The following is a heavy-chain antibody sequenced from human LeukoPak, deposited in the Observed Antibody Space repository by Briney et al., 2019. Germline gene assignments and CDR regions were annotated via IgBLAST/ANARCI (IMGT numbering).Heavy chain of an antibody. CDR3: ARNGSYSAFDY. V-gene: IGHV3-23*01. CDR1: GFTFSSSA. Sequence: GGSLRLSCAASGFTFSSSAMSWVRQAPGKGLEWVSAISNNGGYTYYADSVQGRFTISRDNSKNTLYLQMNSLRAEDTAVYYCARNGSYSAFDYWGQGTLVTVSS. J-gene: IGHJ4*02. D-gene: IGHD1-26*01. CDR2: ISNNGGYT.